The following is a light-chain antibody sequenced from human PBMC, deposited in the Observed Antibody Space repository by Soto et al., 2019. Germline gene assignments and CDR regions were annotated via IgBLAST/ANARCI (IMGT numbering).Light chain of an antibody. CDR2: DVS. Sequence: QSVLTQPASVSGSPGQSIAISCTGVRTDVDNYDYVSWYQQHPGQVPQLIIYDVSNRPSGVSDRFSGSKSGNTASLTISGLQAEDEADYYCTSRTSSTRFYVFGTGTKVTVL. CDR1: RTDVDNYDY. CDR3: TSRTSSTRFYV. J-gene: IGLJ1*01. V-gene: IGLV2-14*03.